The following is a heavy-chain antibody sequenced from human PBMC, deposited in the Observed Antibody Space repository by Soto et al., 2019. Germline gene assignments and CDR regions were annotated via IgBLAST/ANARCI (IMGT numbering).Heavy chain of an antibody. V-gene: IGHV3-53*01. D-gene: IGHD5-18*01. J-gene: IGHJ6*02. CDR3: ARDSLLATALDTYYYYYGMDV. Sequence: GGSLRLSCAASGFTVSSNYMSWVRQAPGKGLEWVSVIYSGGSTYYADSVKGQFTISRDNSKNTLYLQMNSLRAEDTAVYYCARDSLLATALDTYYYYYGMDVWGQGTTVTVSS. CDR1: GFTVSSNY. CDR2: IYSGGST.